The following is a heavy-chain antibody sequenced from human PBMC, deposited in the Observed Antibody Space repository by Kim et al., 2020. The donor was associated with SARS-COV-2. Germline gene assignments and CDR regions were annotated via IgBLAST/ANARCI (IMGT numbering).Heavy chain of an antibody. V-gene: IGHV3-23*01. D-gene: IGHD6-19*01. CDR3: AKLDSSGWYNDFDY. Sequence: ADTGKGRFTISRDNSKNTQYLQMNSLRAEDTAVYYCAKLDSSGWYNDFDYWGQGTLVTVSS. J-gene: IGHJ4*02.